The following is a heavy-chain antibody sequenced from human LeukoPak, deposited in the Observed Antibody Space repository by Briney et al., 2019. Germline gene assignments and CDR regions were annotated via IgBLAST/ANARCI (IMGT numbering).Heavy chain of an antibody. CDR3: ARQLPTAAADTSGYFDY. J-gene: IGHJ4*02. CDR1: GGSISIISSSTYY. V-gene: IGHV4-39*01. D-gene: IGHD6-25*01. Sequence: PSETPSLTCTVSGGSISIISSSTYYWGWIRQAPGKGLEWIRSLYYGENSHYNPSLKSRATLSVDTSNNQFSLKLTSVTAADAAVYFCARQLPTAAADTSGYFDYWGQGTVVTVSS. CDR2: LYYGENS.